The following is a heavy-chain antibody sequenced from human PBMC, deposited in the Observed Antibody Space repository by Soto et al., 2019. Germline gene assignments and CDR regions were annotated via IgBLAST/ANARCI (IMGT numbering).Heavy chain of an antibody. Sequence: RGGSLKISCRGSGYSFTNYWNAGVRQMPGTGLEWMGLIYPGDSDTRYSPSFQGQVTISADKPISPAYLQWSSLKASDTALYSGARLTGSGSNYFGYWGPGTLVPVSS. J-gene: IGHJ4*02. CDR2: IYPGDSDT. V-gene: IGHV5-51*01. CDR3: ARLTGSGSNYFGY. CDR1: GYSFTNYW. D-gene: IGHD3-10*01.